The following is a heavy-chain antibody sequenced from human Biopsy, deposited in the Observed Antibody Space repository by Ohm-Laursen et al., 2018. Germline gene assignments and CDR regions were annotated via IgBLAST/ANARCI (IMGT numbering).Heavy chain of an antibody. D-gene: IGHD3-22*01. CDR2: IYYSGST. Sequence: TLSLTCTVSSCSISSDYRSWIPQTPGKGLEWIGNIYYSGSTNDNPFLKSRVTISVNTSKNLFSLRMNSVTAAYTAIYYCARDRGYFSDRTVPGYFDLWGRGTLVTVSS. CDR3: ARDRGYFSDRTVPGYFDL. J-gene: IGHJ2*01. CDR1: SCSISSDY. V-gene: IGHV4-59*01.